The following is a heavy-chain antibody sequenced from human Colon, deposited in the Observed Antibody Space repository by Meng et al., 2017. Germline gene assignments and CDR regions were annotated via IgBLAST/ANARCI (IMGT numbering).Heavy chain of an antibody. CDR1: GFTFSSYA. V-gene: IGHV3-23*01. J-gene: IGHJ1*01. CDR2: ISGSGGST. Sequence: GESLKISCAASGFTFSSYAMSWVRQAPGKGLEWVSAISGSGGSTYYADSVKGRFTISRDNYKNTLYLQMNSLRAEDTAVYYCAKDLSGSYYWYFQHWGQGTLVTVSS. CDR3: AKDLSGSYYWYFQH. D-gene: IGHD1-26*01.